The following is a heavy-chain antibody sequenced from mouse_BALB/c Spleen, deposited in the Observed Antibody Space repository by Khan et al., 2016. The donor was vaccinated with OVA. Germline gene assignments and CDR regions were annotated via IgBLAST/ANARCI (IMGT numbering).Heavy chain of an antibody. CDR3: ARENYHGSSCYAMDY. D-gene: IGHD1-1*01. Sequence: DLVKPGASVKLSCKASGYTFTSYWINWIKQRPGQGLEWIGRIAPGSGSPYYNEMFKGKATLTVDTSSSTAYIQLSSLSSEDSAVYFGARENYHGSSCYAMDYWGQGTSVTVAS. CDR2: IAPGSGSP. V-gene: IGHV1S41*01. CDR1: GYTFTSYW. J-gene: IGHJ4*01.